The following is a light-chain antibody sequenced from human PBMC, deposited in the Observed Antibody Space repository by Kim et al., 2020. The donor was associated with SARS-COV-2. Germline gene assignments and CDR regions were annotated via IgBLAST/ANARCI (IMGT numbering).Light chain of an antibody. J-gene: IGLJ1*01. CDR1: SSNSGAGYD. Sequence: RINNSCSGGSSNSGAGYDVHWYQQLPGTAPKLHIYGNSNRPSGVPDRFAGSKSGTSASLAITGLQAEDEADYYSQSYNSSLSGSKVFGTGTKVTDL. CDR2: GNS. CDR3: QSYNSSLSGSKV. V-gene: IGLV1-40*01.